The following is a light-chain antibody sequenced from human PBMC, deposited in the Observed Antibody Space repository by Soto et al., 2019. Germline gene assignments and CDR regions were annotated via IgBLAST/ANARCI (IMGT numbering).Light chain of an antibody. V-gene: IGKV3-15*01. CDR2: GAS. Sequence: EIVMTQSPATLSVSPGERATLSCRASQSVSSNLAWYQQKPGQAPRLLIYGASSRATDIPARFSGRGSGTEFTLTISSLPSEDCAVYYCQQCNDWPHTFGQGTKLEIK. CDR1: QSVSSN. CDR3: QQCNDWPHT. J-gene: IGKJ2*01.